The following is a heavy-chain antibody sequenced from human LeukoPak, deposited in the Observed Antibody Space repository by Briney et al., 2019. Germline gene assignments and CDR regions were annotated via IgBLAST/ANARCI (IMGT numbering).Heavy chain of an antibody. D-gene: IGHD4-23*01. CDR1: GFTFDDYA. Sequence: RSGGSLRLSCAASGFTFDDYAMHWVRQAPGKGLEWVSGISWNSGSIGYADSVKGRFTISRDNAKNSLYLQMNSLRAEDTALYYCAKDIGYGGNPHHFDYWGQGTLVTVSS. V-gene: IGHV3-9*01. J-gene: IGHJ4*02. CDR3: AKDIGYGGNPHHFDY. CDR2: ISWNSGSI.